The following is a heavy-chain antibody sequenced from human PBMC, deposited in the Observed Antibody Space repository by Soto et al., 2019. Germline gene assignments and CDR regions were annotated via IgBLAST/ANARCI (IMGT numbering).Heavy chain of an antibody. V-gene: IGHV4-30-4*01. CDR1: GGSISSGDYF. D-gene: IGHD2-21*01. CDR3: AREPRVAVARRAKSGYYYYNYGMDV. Sequence: QVQLQESGPGLVKPSQTLSLTCTVSGGSISSGDYFWSWIRQPPGKGLEWIGYIYYSGSTYYNPSLKRRVAISVDASKNQFALKLSSVTAADTAVYYCAREPRVAVARRAKSGYYYYNYGMDVWGQGTTVTVSS. CDR2: IYYSGST. J-gene: IGHJ6*02.